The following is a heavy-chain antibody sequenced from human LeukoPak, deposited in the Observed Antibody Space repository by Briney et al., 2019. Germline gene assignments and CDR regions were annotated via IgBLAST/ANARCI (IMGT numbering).Heavy chain of an antibody. CDR3: ALGTSGWYKWDY. Sequence: SGGSLRLACAASGFTFSSYSMNWVRQAPGKGLEWVSSISSSSGYIYYADSVKGRFTISRDNANNSLYLQMNSLRAEDTAVYYCALGTSGWYKWDYWGQGTLVTVSS. J-gene: IGHJ4*02. CDR1: GFTFSSYS. V-gene: IGHV3-21*01. D-gene: IGHD6-19*01. CDR2: ISSSSGYI.